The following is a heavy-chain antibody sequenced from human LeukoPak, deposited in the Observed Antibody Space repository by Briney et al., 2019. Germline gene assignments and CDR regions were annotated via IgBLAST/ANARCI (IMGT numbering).Heavy chain of an antibody. D-gene: IGHD4-11*01. V-gene: IGHV4-39*07. CDR1: GDSISSSSYY. CDR2: IYYSGST. CDR3: ARGSTGPDY. Sequence: SETLSLTCTVSGDSISSSSYYWGWIRQPPGKGLEWIGSIYYSGSTYYNPSLKSRVTISVDTSKNQFSLKLSSVTAADTAVYYCARGSTGPDYWGQGTLVTVSS. J-gene: IGHJ4*02.